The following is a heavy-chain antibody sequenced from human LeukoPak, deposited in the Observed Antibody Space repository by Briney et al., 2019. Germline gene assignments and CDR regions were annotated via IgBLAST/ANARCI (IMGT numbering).Heavy chain of an antibody. J-gene: IGHJ3*02. CDR2: INHSGST. CDR3: ARGKRASVPTGAFDI. D-gene: IGHD1-14*01. Sequence: PSETLSLTCAVYGGSFSGYYWSWIRQPPGKGLEWIGEINHSGSTNYNPSLKSRVTISVDTSKNQFSLKLSSVTAADTAVYYCARGKRASVPTGAFDIWGQGTMVTVSS. CDR1: GGSFSGYY. V-gene: IGHV4-34*01.